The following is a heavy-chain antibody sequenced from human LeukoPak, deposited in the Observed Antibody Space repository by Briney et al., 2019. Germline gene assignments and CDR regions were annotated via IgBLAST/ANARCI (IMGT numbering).Heavy chain of an antibody. CDR1: GFTFTTFG. V-gene: IGHV1-18*01. J-gene: IGHJ4*02. D-gene: IGHD2-15*01. CDR2: TSAQNGKT. Sequence: ASVKVSCKTSGFTFTTFGISWVRQAPGQGLEWMGWTSAQNGKTNSAQKFQGRVTMTTDTSTATAYMELRSLKSDDTAVYLCARDWRSGHSYFDCWGQGTLVTVSS. CDR3: ARDWRSGHSYFDC.